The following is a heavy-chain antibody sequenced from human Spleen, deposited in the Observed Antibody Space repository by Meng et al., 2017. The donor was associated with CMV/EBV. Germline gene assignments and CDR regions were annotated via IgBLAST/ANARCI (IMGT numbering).Heavy chain of an antibody. D-gene: IGHD2-2*01. V-gene: IGHV3-74*01. J-gene: IGHJ3*02. CDR1: GFTFSSYW. CDR2: INSDGSST. CDR3: ARGNFRIGGIVVVHAFDI. Sequence: GESLKISCAASGFTFSSYWMHWVRQAPGKGLVWVSRINSDGSSTSYADSVKGRFTISRDNAKNTLYLQMNSLRAEDTAVYYCARGNFRIGGIVVVHAFDIWGQGTMVTVSS.